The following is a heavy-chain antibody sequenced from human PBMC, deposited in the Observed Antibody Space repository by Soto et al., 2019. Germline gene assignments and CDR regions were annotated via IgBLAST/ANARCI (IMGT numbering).Heavy chain of an antibody. CDR3: TTEIAPSAVDP. CDR1: GFIFSNAW. CDR2: IKSKTDGGTT. J-gene: IGHJ5*02. Sequence: PVGSLRLSCAASGFIFSNAWMSWVRQAPGKGLEWVGRIKSKTDGGTTDYAAPVRGRFTISRADSKNTLYLQMNSLKTEDTAVYYCTTEIAPSAVDPWGQGTLVTVSS. V-gene: IGHV3-15*01. D-gene: IGHD3-22*01.